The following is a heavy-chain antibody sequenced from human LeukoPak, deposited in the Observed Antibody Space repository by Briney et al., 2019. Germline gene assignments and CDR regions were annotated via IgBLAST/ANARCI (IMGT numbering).Heavy chain of an antibody. Sequence: GGSLRLSCGASRFTFSSHAMSWVRQAPGKGLEWVSTISGSDGSAYSADSVKGRFTISRDNSKNTLYLQMNSLRAEDTAVYYCAIDLYGDYPIDCWGQGTLVTVSS. J-gene: IGHJ4*02. V-gene: IGHV3-23*01. D-gene: IGHD4-17*01. CDR3: AIDLYGDYPIDC. CDR1: RFTFSSHA. CDR2: ISGSDGSA.